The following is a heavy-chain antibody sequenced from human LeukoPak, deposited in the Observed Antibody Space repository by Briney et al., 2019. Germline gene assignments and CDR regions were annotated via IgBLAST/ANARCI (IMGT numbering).Heavy chain of an antibody. Sequence: PGGSLRLSCAASGFTFSGSAMHWVRQASGKGLEWVGRIRSKANSYATAYAASVKGRFTISGDDSKNTAYLQMNSLKTEDTAVYYCTRLGYYYGSGSPNQYWGQGTLVTVSS. CDR2: IRSKANSYAT. CDR1: GFTFSGSA. V-gene: IGHV3-73*01. J-gene: IGHJ4*02. D-gene: IGHD3-10*01. CDR3: TRLGYYYGSGSPNQY.